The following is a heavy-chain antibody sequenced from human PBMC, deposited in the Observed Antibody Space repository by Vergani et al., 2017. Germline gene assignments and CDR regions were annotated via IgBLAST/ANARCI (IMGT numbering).Heavy chain of an antibody. V-gene: IGHV4-39*07. Sequence: QVQLQESGPGLVKPSETLSLTCTVSGGSISSSSYYWGWIRQPPGKGLEWIGSIYYSGSTYYNPSLKSRVTISVDTSKNQFSLKLSSVTAADTAVYYCARRSDYGSSGYSPFDAFDIWGQGTMVTVSS. CDR3: ARRSDYGSSGYSPFDAFDI. J-gene: IGHJ3*02. D-gene: IGHD3-22*01. CDR1: GGSISSSSYY. CDR2: IYYSGST.